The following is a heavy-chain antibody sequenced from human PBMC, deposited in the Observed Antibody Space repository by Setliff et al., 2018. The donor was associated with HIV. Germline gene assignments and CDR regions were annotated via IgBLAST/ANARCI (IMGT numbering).Heavy chain of an antibody. Sequence: GGSLRLSCAASGFTFSTYSMAWVRRTPGKGPEGVAAIGSDGGATYYADSVKGRFTITRDNAKNSLYLQMNSLRAEDTAVYYCARGGSSWHGRPQTVDACDIWGRGTLVTVSS. V-gene: IGHV3-23*01. J-gene: IGHJ3*02. CDR1: GFTFSTYS. D-gene: IGHD6-13*01. CDR2: IGSDGGAT. CDR3: ARGGSSWHGRPQTVDACDI.